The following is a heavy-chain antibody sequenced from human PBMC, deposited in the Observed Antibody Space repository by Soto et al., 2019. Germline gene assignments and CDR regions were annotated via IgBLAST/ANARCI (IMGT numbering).Heavy chain of an antibody. CDR3: ARPGSGYDVLTGQYFYYYHAMDF. J-gene: IGHJ6*02. CDR1: GFTFSSYS. D-gene: IGHD3-9*01. V-gene: IGHV3-21*01. CDR2: ISSSSSYI. Sequence: EVQLVESGGGLVKPGGSLSLSCAASGFTFSSYSMNWVRQAPGKGLEWVSSISSSSSYIYYADSVKGRFTISRDNPKNTLYLHMDTLRTDDTAVYYCARPGSGYDVLTGQYFYYYHAMDFWGQGTTVTVSS.